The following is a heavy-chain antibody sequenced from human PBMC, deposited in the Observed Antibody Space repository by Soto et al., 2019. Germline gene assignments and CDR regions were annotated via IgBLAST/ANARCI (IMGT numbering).Heavy chain of an antibody. CDR3: TVWGSGNDFGAA. J-gene: IGHJ4*02. V-gene: IGHV3-72*01. D-gene: IGHD3-10*01. CDR1: GFTFSDHY. CDR2: SKNKADSYTT. Sequence: EVQLVESGGGLVQPGGSLRLSCAASGFTFSDHYMDWVRQAPGKGLEWVDRSKNKADSYTTEYAASVKGRFTISRDGSKTSLFLQMNSLKTEDTAVYYCTVWGSGNDFGAAWGQGILVTVSS.